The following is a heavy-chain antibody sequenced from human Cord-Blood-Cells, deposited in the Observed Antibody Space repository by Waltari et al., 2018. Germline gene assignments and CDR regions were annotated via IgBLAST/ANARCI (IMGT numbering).Heavy chain of an antibody. D-gene: IGHD2-21*02. CDR2: IYYSGST. Sequence: QLQLQESGPGLVKPSETLSLTCTVSGGSISSSSYYWGWIRQPPGKGLEWIGSIYYSGSTYSNPSLKSRVTISVDTSKNQCSLKLSSVTAADTAVYYCARHRGAYCGGDCYYFDYWGQGTLVTVSS. CDR3: ARHRGAYCGGDCYYFDY. J-gene: IGHJ4*02. V-gene: IGHV4-39*01. CDR1: GGSISSSSYY.